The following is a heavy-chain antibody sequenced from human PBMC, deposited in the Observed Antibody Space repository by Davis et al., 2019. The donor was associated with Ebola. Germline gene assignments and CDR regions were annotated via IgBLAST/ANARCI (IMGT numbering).Heavy chain of an antibody. CDR2: IYHSGST. CDR3: ARDRGYSSYWYFDL. J-gene: IGHJ2*01. Sequence: SETLSLTCAVSGGSISSSNWWRWVRQPPGKGLEWIGEIYHSGSTNYNPSLKSRVTISVDKSKNQFSLKLSSVTAADTAVYYCARDRGYSSYWYFDLWGRGTLVTVSS. D-gene: IGHD5-18*01. CDR1: GGSISSSNW. V-gene: IGHV4-4*02.